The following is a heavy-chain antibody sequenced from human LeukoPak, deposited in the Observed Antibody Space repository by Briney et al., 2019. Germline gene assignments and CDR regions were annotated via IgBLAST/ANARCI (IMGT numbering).Heavy chain of an antibody. Sequence: GASVKVSCKASGGTFSSYAISWVRQAPGQGLEWMGWISAYNGNTNYAQKLQGRVTMTTDTSTSTAYMELRSLRSDDTAVYYCARVTYDSSGYYLGLGYWGQGTLVTVSS. V-gene: IGHV1-18*01. J-gene: IGHJ4*02. D-gene: IGHD3-22*01. CDR1: GGTFSSYA. CDR3: ARVTYDSSGYYLGLGY. CDR2: ISAYNGNT.